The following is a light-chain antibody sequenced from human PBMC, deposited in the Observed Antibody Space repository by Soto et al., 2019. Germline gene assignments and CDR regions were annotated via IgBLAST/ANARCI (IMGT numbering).Light chain of an antibody. CDR1: SSNIGSNT. J-gene: IGLJ1*01. V-gene: IGLV1-44*01. Sequence: QSVLTQPPSASGTPGQRVTISCSGSSSNIGSNTVNWYQQLPGTAPKLLIYSNNQRPSGVPDRFSGSKSGTSASLAISGLQSEDEADYYWAAWDDSLNGYVFGTGTKVXVL. CDR2: SNN. CDR3: AAWDDSLNGYV.